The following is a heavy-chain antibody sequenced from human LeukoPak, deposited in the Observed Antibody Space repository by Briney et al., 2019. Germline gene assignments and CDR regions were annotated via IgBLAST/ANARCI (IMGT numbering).Heavy chain of an antibody. Sequence: GGSLRLSCAASGFIVSSNYMSWFRQAPGKGLEWVSVIYSGGSTYYADSVKGRFTISRDNSKNTVYLQMNSLRAEDTAVSYCAREAGSGSYHYYYMDVWGKGTTVTVSS. J-gene: IGHJ6*03. CDR2: IYSGGST. D-gene: IGHD3-10*01. CDR1: GFIVSSNY. CDR3: AREAGSGSYHYYYMDV. V-gene: IGHV3-66*02.